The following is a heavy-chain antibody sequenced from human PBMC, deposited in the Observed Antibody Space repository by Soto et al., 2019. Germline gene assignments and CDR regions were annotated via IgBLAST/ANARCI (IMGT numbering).Heavy chain of an antibody. V-gene: IGHV1-3*01. CDR1: GYTFISYA. J-gene: IGHJ4*02. CDR3: ARNMGSVGAFSVFDF. CDR2: IIPGNGST. D-gene: IGHD1-26*01. Sequence: ASVKVSCKASGYTFISYAMHWVRQAPGQRLEWMGWIIPGNGSTMYSQNFQDRVTITRDTSASTVFMELNSLRSEDTAVYYCARNMGSVGAFSVFDFWGQGTLVTVCS.